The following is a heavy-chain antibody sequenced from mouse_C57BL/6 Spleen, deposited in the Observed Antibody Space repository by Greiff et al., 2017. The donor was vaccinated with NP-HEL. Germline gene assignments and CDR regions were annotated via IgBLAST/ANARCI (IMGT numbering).Heavy chain of an antibody. CDR1: GYTFTSYW. Sequence: EVQLQQSGTVLARPGASVKMSCKPSGYTFTSYWMHWVKQRPGQGLEWIGAIYPGNSDTSYNQKFKGKAKLTAVTSASTAYMELSSLTNEDSAVYYCTRERGYGSSSAWFAYWGQGTLVTVSA. CDR3: TRERGYGSSSAWFAY. J-gene: IGHJ3*01. V-gene: IGHV1-5*01. D-gene: IGHD1-1*01. CDR2: IYPGNSDT.